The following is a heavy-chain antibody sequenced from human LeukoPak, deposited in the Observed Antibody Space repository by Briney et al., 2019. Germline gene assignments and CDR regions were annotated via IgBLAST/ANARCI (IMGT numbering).Heavy chain of an antibody. J-gene: IGHJ4*02. Sequence: GGSLRLSCAASGFTFSTYGMHWVRQAPGKGLEWVSSISRSGESTFYADSVRGRFTISRDNSKNTVSLQMESLRAEDTALYYCAKDYAVGSIDYWGQGTLVTVSS. CDR3: AKDYAVGSIDY. CDR1: GFTFSTYG. D-gene: IGHD3-16*01. V-gene: IGHV3-23*01. CDR2: ISRSGEST.